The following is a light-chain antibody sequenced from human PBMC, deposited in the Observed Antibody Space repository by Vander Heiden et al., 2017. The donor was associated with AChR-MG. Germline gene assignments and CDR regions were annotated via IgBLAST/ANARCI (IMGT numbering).Light chain of an antibody. CDR1: QSLVHSDCNIY. Sequence: IVTTQTPLSLSVTSGQPASISCEACQSLVHSDCNIYLVWFLQKPGQSPQLLIYEVSRRFSEVPNRFSGSGSGTDFTLKISRVEAEDVGVYYCMEGTHLKAFGQGTRVEIK. CDR2: EVS. J-gene: IGKJ1*01. V-gene: IGKV2-29*02. CDR3: MEGTHLKA.